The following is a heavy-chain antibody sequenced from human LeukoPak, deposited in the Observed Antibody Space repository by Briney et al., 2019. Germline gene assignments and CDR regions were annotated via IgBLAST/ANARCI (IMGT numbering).Heavy chain of an antibody. J-gene: IGHJ4*02. CDR1: GGSISSSNW. Sequence: SETLSLTCAVSGGSISSSNWWSWVRQPPGKGLEWIGEIYHSGSTNYNPSLKSRVTISVDKSKNQFSLKLSSVTAADTAVYYCARGPPYIVVVTAIGFFDYWGQGTLVTVSS. CDR2: IYHSGST. D-gene: IGHD2-21*02. V-gene: IGHV4-4*02. CDR3: ARGPPYIVVVTAIGFFDY.